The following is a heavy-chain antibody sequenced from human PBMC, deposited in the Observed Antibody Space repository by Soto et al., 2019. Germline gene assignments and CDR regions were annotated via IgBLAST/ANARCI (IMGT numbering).Heavy chain of an antibody. CDR2: ISYDGSIK. J-gene: IGHJ3*02. Sequence: QVQLVESGGGVVQPGRSLRLSCAASGFTFNGYTMHWVRQAPGKGLEWVAVISYDGSIKVYADSLKGRFTISRDNSKNXPQLEMNSLRAEDTAVYYCARGPRGIVIGVGDAFDIWGQGTMVTVSS. CDR3: ARGPRGIVIGVGDAFDI. V-gene: IGHV3-30-3*01. CDR1: GFTFNGYT. D-gene: IGHD3-3*01.